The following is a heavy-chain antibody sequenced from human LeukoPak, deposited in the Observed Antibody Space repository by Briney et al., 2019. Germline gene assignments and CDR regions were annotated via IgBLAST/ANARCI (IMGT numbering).Heavy chain of an antibody. CDR2: ISSSSSTI. J-gene: IGHJ6*03. Sequence: TGGSLRLSCAASGFTFSSYAMHWVRQAPGKGLEWVSYISSSSSTIYYADSVKGRFTISRDNAKNSLYLQMNSLRAEDTAVYYCARDEGVLSKYYYYYYMDVWGKGTTVTVSS. CDR1: GFTFSSYA. D-gene: IGHD2/OR15-2a*01. V-gene: IGHV3-48*01. CDR3: ARDEGVLSKYYYYYYMDV.